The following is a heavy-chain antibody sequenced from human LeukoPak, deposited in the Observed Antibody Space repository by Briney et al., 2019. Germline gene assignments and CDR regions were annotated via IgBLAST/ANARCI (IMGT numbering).Heavy chain of an antibody. CDR2: FAPEDGET. D-gene: IGHD3-22*01. V-gene: IGHV1-24*01. Sequence: ASVKVFCKVSGYTLTELSMHWVRQAPGKGLEWMGGFAPEDGETIYAQKFQGRVTMTEDTSTDTAYMELSSLRSEDTAVYYCAITRPYYYDSSGYYCDYWGQGTLVTVSS. CDR1: GYTLTELS. J-gene: IGHJ4*02. CDR3: AITRPYYYDSSGYYCDY.